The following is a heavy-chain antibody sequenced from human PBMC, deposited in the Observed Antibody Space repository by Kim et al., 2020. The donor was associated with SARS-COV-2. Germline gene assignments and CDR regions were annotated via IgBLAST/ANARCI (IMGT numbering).Heavy chain of an antibody. J-gene: IGHJ6*01. V-gene: IGHV4-39*01. CDR2: AYYIGNT. CDR1: GGSLSSSSYY. Sequence: SETLSLTCTVSGGSLSSSSYYWGWIRQPPGKGLEWIGTAYYIGNTYYNPSLKSRVTISVDTSKNQFSLKLGSVTAADTAVYYCARHQGSSSGWCVAFYY. CDR3: ARHQGSSSGWCVAFYY. D-gene: IGHD6-19*01.